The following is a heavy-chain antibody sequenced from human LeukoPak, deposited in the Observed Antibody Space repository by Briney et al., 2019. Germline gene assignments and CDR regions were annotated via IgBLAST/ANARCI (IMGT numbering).Heavy chain of an antibody. J-gene: IGHJ4*02. Sequence: AETLSLTCTVSGCSISSSSYYWGRLRQPPGKGLEWIGSIYYSGSTYYNSSLKSRVTISVDTSKNQFSLKLSSVTAADTAVYYCAMCSSSRDGVLDYWGQGTLVTVSS. V-gene: IGHV4-39*07. CDR2: IYYSGST. CDR1: GCSISSSSYY. CDR3: AMCSSSRDGVLDY. D-gene: IGHD6-6*01.